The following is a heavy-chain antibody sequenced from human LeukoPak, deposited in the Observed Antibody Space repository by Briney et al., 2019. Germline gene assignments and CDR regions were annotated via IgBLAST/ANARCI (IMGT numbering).Heavy chain of an antibody. CDR3: ARRRGIAVAGPLDY. V-gene: IGHV3-30-3*01. CDR1: GFTLSNSW. CDR2: ISYDGSNK. Sequence: GGSLRLSCAASGFTLSNSWMHWVRQAPGKGLEWVAVISYDGSNKYYADSVKGRFTISRDNSKNTLYLQMNSLRAEDTAVYYCARRRGIAVAGPLDYWGQGTLVTVSS. J-gene: IGHJ4*02. D-gene: IGHD6-19*01.